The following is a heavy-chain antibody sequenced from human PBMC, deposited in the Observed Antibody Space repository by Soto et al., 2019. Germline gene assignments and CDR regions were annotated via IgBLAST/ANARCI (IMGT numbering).Heavy chain of an antibody. J-gene: IGHJ4*02. CDR1: GFTFSSYG. CDR3: AKEGVLRFLEWLSYFDY. V-gene: IGHV3-30*18. CDR2: ISYDGSNK. D-gene: IGHD3-3*01. Sequence: LRLSCAASGFTFSSYGMHWVRQAPGKGLEWVAVISYDGSNKYYADSVKGRFTISRDNSKNTLYLQMNSLRAEDTAVYYCAKEGVLRFLEWLSYFDYWGRGTLVTVSS.